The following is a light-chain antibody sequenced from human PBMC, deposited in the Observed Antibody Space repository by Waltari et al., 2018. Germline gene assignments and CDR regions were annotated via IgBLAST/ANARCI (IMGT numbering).Light chain of an antibody. CDR2: WAS. V-gene: IGKV4-1*01. CDR3: HQYYATPWT. CDR1: QSVLYSPNSKNY. J-gene: IGKJ1*01. Sequence: DIVMTQSPDSLAASLCERATINRKSSQSVLYSPNSKNYLAWYQQKPGQPPKLLIYWASTRESGVPDRFSGSGSGTDFTLTISSLQAEDVAVYYCHQYYATPWTFGQRTKLEIK.